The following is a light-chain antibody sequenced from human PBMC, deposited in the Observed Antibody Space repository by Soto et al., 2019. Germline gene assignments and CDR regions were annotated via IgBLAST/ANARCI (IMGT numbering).Light chain of an antibody. Sequence: DIVLMQSPGTLSLSPGERATLSCSASQTMTRAYVAWYQQKPGQAPRLLIYAASYRATGISDKFSGSGSGTDFSLTISRLEPEESAVYYCHQYHSPPQTVGQGTKVDIK. J-gene: IGKJ2*01. CDR1: QTMTRAY. V-gene: IGKV3-20*01. CDR2: AAS. CDR3: HQYHSPPQT.